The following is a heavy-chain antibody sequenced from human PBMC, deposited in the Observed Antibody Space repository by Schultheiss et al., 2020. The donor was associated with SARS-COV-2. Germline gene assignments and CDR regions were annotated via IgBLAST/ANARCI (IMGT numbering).Heavy chain of an antibody. D-gene: IGHD3-10*01. V-gene: IGHV1-18*04. J-gene: IGHJ4*02. Sequence: ASVKVSCKASGYTFTSYYMHWVRQAPGQGLEWMGWISAYNGNTNYAQKLQGRVTMTTDTSTSTAYMELSSLRSEDTAVYYCARGGFGEFEDYWGQGTLVTVSS. CDR3: ARGGFGEFEDY. CDR2: ISAYNGNT. CDR1: GYTFTSYY.